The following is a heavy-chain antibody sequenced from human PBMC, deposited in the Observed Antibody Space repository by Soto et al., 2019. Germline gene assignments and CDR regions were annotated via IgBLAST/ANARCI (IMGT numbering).Heavy chain of an antibody. CDR1: GGSINNYY. D-gene: IGHD2-15*01. Sequence: SETLSLTCTVSGGSINNYYCSWIRQAAGKGLEWIGRIYSSGTTNYNPSLKSRVTMSVDMSKSQFSLTLRSVTAADTAVYYCGRDIGGSGWFAPWGQGTRVTVAS. CDR2: IYSSGTT. CDR3: GRDIGGSGWFAP. V-gene: IGHV4-4*07. J-gene: IGHJ5*02.